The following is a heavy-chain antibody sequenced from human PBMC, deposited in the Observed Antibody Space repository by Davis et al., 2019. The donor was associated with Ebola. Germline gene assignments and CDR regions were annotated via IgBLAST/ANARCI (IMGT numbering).Heavy chain of an antibody. D-gene: IGHD6-13*01. CDR2: ISYDGSNK. CDR3: ARGFRGIAAAGTTFHYYYGMDV. J-gene: IGHJ6*02. CDR1: GFTFSSYW. Sequence: GESLKISCAASGFTFSSYWMHWVRQAPGKGLEWVAVISYDGSNKYYADSVKGRFTISRDNSKNTLYLQMNSLRAEDTAVYYCARGFRGIAAAGTTFHYYYGMDVWGQGTTVTVSS. V-gene: IGHV3-30*03.